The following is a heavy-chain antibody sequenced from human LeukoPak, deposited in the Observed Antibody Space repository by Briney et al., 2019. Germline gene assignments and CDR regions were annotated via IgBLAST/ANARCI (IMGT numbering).Heavy chain of an antibody. V-gene: IGHV3-30*02. CDR2: IRYDGSNK. J-gene: IGHJ4*02. CDR3: AKDLYSSSLFDY. CDR1: GFTFSSYG. Sequence: GGSLRLSCAASGFTFSSYGMHWVRQAPGKGLEWVAFIRYDGSNKYYADSMKGRFTISRDNSKNTLYLQMNSLRAEDTAVYYCAKDLYSSSLFDYWGQGTLVTVSS. D-gene: IGHD6-19*01.